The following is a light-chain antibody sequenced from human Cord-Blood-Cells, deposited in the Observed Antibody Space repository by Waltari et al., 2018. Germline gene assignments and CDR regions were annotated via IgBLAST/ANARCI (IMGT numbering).Light chain of an antibody. CDR3: QQYGSSSIT. J-gene: IGKJ5*01. CDR1: QSVSSSY. V-gene: IGKV3-20*01. CDR2: GAS. Sequence: EIVLTQSPGTLSLSPGERATLPCRASQSVSSSYLAWYKQKPGQAPRLLIYGASSRATGIPDRFSGSGSGTDFTLTISRLEPEDFAVNYCQQYGSSSITFGQGTRLEIK.